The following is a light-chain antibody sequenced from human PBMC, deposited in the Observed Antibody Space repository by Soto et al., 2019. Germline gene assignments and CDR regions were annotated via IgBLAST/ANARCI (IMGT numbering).Light chain of an antibody. Sequence: DIPMTQSPSTLSASVGDRVTITCRASQSISGSLAWYQQKPGKAPKLLIYHASSLESGVPSRFSGSGSETEFTLTISSLQPDDFVSYYCQQYDSFPVTFGQGTKLEIK. CDR1: QSISGS. J-gene: IGKJ2*01. CDR2: HAS. V-gene: IGKV1-5*01. CDR3: QQYDSFPVT.